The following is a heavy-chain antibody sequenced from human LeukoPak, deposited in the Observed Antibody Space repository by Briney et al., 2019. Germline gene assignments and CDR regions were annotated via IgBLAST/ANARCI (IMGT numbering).Heavy chain of an antibody. J-gene: IGHJ5*02. Sequence: GGSLNISFKASGHGFTSYWIGWVRQMPGKGLDWMGVIYPGDADTRYSPSFQGQVTIPADKSIRTAYLHWRSLKASDTAMYYCVRLAYCGGDCYSRWFDPWGQGTLVTVSS. CDR3: VRLAYCGGDCYSRWFDP. CDR2: IYPGDADT. D-gene: IGHD2-21*02. V-gene: IGHV5-51*01. CDR1: GHGFTSYW.